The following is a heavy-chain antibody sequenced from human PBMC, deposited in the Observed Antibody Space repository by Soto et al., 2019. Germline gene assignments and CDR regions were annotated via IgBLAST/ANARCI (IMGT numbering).Heavy chain of an antibody. V-gene: IGHV2-26*01. Sequence: SGPTLVNPTETLTLTCTVSGFSLSNARMGVSWIRQPPGKALEWLAHILSNDEKSYSTSLKSRLTISKDTSKSQVDLTITNMDPVDTATYYCARLPAGITAPYYYYYGMDVWGQGTTVTVSS. D-gene: IGHD1-20*01. CDR3: ARLPAGITAPYYYYYGMDV. CDR2: ILSNDEK. CDR1: GFSLSNARMG. J-gene: IGHJ6*02.